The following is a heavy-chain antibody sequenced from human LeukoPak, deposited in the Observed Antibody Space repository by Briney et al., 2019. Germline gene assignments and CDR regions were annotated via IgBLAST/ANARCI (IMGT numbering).Heavy chain of an antibody. CDR3: ARGYSYGSDY. D-gene: IGHD5-18*01. CDR1: GFTFSSYE. CDR2: ISSSGSTI. V-gene: IGHV3-48*03. J-gene: IGHJ4*02. Sequence: GGSLRLSCAASGFTFSSYEMNWVRQAPGKGLEWVSYISSSGSTIYYADSVKGRFTISRDNAKNSLYLQMNSLRAEDTAVYYCARGYSYGSDYRGQGTLVTVSS.